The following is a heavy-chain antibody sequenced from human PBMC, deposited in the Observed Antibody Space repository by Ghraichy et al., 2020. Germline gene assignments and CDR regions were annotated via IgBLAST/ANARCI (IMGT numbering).Heavy chain of an antibody. Sequence: SETLSLTCAVYGGSFSGYSWSWLRQPPGKGLECIGEIDHSGSTNYNPSLKSRVTISVDTSKKQFSLRLRSVTAADTAVYYCARGMTNHYCYDEMDVWGHGTTVTVSS. CDR3: ARGMTNHYCYDEMDV. J-gene: IGHJ6*02. CDR2: IDHSGST. V-gene: IGHV4-34*01. CDR1: GGSFSGYS.